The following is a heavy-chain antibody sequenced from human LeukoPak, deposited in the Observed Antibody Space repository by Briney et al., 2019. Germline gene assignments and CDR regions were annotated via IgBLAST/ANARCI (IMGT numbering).Heavy chain of an antibody. CDR2: IYPGDSDT. CDR1: GYSFTSYW. D-gene: IGHD3-16*01. V-gene: IGHV5-51*01. Sequence: GASLQISCKGSGYSFTSYWIGWVRQMPGKGLEWVGIIYPGDSDTRYSPSFQGQVTISADKSISTAYLQWSSLKASDTAMYYCARPGQLGEYTPYHFDYWGQGILVTVSS. CDR3: ARPGQLGEYTPYHFDY. J-gene: IGHJ4*02.